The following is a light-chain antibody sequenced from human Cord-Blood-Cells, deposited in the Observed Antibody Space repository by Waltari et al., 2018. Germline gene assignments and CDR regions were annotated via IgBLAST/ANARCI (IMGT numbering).Light chain of an antibody. CDR1: QSVLYSSNNKNY. Sequence: DIVMTQSPDSLAASLGERATINCKSSQSVLYSSNNKNYLAWYQQKPGQPPKLLIYWASTRESGGPDRFSGSGSGTDFTLTISSLQAEDVAVYYCQQYYSTPLTFGGGTKVEIK. CDR3: QQYYSTPLT. J-gene: IGKJ4*01. CDR2: WAS. V-gene: IGKV4-1*01.